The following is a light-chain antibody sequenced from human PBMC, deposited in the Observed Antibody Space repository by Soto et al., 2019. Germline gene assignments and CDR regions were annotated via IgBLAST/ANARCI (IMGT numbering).Light chain of an antibody. V-gene: IGKV1-5*01. J-gene: IGKJ4*01. Sequence: DIQITQSPASLSASVGDRVSITFLASQSISSYLNWYQQKPGKAPKLLIYDASSLESGVPSRFSGSGSGTEFTLTISSLQPDDFTTYYCQQYYSYSPLTFGGGTKVDIK. CDR2: DAS. CDR3: QQYYSYSPLT. CDR1: QSISSY.